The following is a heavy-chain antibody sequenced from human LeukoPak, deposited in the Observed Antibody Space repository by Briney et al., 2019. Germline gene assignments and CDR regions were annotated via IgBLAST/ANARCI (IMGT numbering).Heavy chain of an antibody. J-gene: IGHJ4*02. CDR3: ARSLFWIGYDYIWGSYRSQGFDY. Sequence: SETLSLTCAVYGGSFSGYYWSWIRQPPGKGLEGIGEINHSGSTNYNPSLKSRVTISVDTSKNQFSLKLSSVTAADTAVYYCARSLFWIGYDYIWGSYRSQGFDYWGQGTLVTVSS. D-gene: IGHD3-16*02. CDR2: INHSGST. CDR1: GGSFSGYY. V-gene: IGHV4-34*01.